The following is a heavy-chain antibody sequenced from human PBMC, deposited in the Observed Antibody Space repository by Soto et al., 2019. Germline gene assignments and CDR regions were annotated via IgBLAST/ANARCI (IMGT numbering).Heavy chain of an antibody. Sequence: SLILSFSSSLFTFSSYDMHWVRQATGKGLEWVSAIGTAGDTYYPGSVKGRFTISRENAKNSLYLQMNSLRAGDTAVYYCARSVGATPVHYYYGMDVWGQGTTVTVSS. CDR1: LFTFSSYD. J-gene: IGHJ6*02. V-gene: IGHV3-13*01. CDR3: ARSVGATPVHYYYGMDV. D-gene: IGHD1-26*01. CDR2: IGTAGDT.